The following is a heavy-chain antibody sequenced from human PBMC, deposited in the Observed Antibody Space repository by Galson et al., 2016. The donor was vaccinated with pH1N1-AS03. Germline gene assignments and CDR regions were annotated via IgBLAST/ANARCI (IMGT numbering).Heavy chain of an antibody. Sequence: SVKVSCKASGYTFTSYDINWVRQAAGQGLEWMGWMNPNSGNRGYAQKFQGRVTMTRDTSISTAYMELSSLRADDTAVYFCARDIAPPLEISGWRLDLWGQGTLVTVSS. CDR3: ARDIAPPLEISGWRLDL. CDR2: MNPNSGNR. V-gene: IGHV1-8*01. CDR1: GYTFTSYD. D-gene: IGHD6-19*01. J-gene: IGHJ5*02.